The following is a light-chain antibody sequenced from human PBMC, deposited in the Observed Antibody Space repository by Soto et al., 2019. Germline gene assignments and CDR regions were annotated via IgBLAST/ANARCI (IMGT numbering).Light chain of an antibody. CDR3: QQYDNLPPSVT. V-gene: IGKV1-33*01. J-gene: IGKJ4*01. CDR1: QDISNY. CDR2: DAS. Sequence: DIQMTQSPSSLSASVGDRVTITCQASQDISNYLNWYQQKPGKAPKLLIYDASNLETGVPSRFSGSGSRTDFTFTISSLQPEDIATYYCQQYDNLPPSVTFGGGTKVEIK.